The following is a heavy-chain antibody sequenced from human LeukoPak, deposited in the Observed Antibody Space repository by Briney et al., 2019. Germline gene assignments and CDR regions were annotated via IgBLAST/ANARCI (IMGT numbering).Heavy chain of an antibody. CDR1: GFTFSSYS. D-gene: IGHD5-18*01. Sequence: PGGSLRLSCAASGFTFSSYSVNWVRQAPGKGLEWVSSISSSSSYIYYADSVKGRFTISRDNAKNSLYLQMNSLRAEDTAVYYCAREPLKWIQLWLRYFDYWGQGTLVTVSS. CDR2: ISSSSSYI. CDR3: AREPLKWIQLWLRYFDY. V-gene: IGHV3-21*01. J-gene: IGHJ4*02.